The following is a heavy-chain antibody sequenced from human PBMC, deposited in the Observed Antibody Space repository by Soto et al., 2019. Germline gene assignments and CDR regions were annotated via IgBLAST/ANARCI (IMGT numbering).Heavy chain of an antibody. CDR2: INPSGGST. J-gene: IGHJ4*02. CDR3: ARRGYDYVWGSYPSYYFDY. V-gene: IGHV1-46*01. CDR1: GYTFTSYY. D-gene: IGHD3-16*02. Sequence: QVQLVQSGAEVKKPGASVKVSCKASGYTFTSYYMQWVRQAPGQGLEWMGIINPSGGSTSYAQKFQGRVTMTRDTSTSTVYIELSSLRSEDTAVYYCARRGYDYVWGSYPSYYFDYWGQGTLVTVSS.